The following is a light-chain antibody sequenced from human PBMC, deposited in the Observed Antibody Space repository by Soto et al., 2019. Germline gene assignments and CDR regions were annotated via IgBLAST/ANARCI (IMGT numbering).Light chain of an antibody. Sequence: QSALTQPASVSGSPGQSITISCTGTSGDVGVYNYVSWYQQHPGKAPKLMIYDVSNRPSGVSNRFSGSKSGNTASLTIPGLQAEDEADYYCSSYTTSSTWVFGGGTKLTVL. CDR3: SSYTTSSTWV. CDR2: DVS. V-gene: IGLV2-14*01. CDR1: SGDVGVYNY. J-gene: IGLJ3*02.